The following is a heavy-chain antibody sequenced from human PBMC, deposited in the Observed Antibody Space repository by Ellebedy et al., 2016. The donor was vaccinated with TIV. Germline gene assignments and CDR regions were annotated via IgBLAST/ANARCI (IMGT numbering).Heavy chain of an antibody. Sequence: GGSLRLXXAASGFTFDDYAMHWVRQAPGKGLEWVSAIIGSGGSTYYADSVKGRFAISRDNSKNTLYLQMNSLRAEDTAVYYCAKAGGPTEPIVLMVYAKESYYYGMDVWGQGTTVTVSS. CDR2: IIGSGGST. CDR1: GFTFDDYA. D-gene: IGHD2-8*01. CDR3: AKAGGPTEPIVLMVYAKESYYYGMDV. J-gene: IGHJ6*02. V-gene: IGHV3-23*01.